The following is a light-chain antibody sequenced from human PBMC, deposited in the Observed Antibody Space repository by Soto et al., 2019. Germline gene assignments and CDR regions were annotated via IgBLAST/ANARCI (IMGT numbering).Light chain of an antibody. CDR2: FAS. CDR1: ESVNNN. J-gene: IGKJ4*01. CDR3: QQYRKWPLT. Sequence: EIVMTQSPATLSVSPGERATVSCRASESVNNNLAWYQHKPGQAPRLLIYFASTRATGIPARVSGSGSATEFSLTSSSLQPEDFAVYYWQQYRKWPLTFGGGTKVET. V-gene: IGKV3-15*01.